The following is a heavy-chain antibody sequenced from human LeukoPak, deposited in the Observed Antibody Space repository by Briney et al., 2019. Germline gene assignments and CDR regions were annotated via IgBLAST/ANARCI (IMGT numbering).Heavy chain of an antibody. Sequence: GASVKVSCKASGYTFTSYYMHWVRQAPGQGLEWMGIINPSGGSTSYAQKFQGRVTMTRDTSTSTVYMEPSSLRSEDTAVYYCARAGFGWYLDYWGQGTLVTVSS. CDR3: ARAGFGWYLDY. CDR2: INPSGGST. CDR1: GYTFTSYY. J-gene: IGHJ4*02. V-gene: IGHV1-46*01. D-gene: IGHD6-19*01.